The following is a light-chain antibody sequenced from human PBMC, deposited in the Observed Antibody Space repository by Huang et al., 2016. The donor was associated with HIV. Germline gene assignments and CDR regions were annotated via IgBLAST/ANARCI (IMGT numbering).Light chain of an antibody. V-gene: IGKV1-6*01. J-gene: IGKJ1*01. CDR1: QDIGND. Sequence: AIQMTQSPASLSASVGDRVTITCRASQDIGNDLGWYQQRLGKAPKLLVSTASHLQSGVPSRFTGSGSGTPFTLTIRGLQPEDFATYYCLQDYTYPWTFGQGTKVEI. CDR3: LQDYTYPWT. CDR2: TAS.